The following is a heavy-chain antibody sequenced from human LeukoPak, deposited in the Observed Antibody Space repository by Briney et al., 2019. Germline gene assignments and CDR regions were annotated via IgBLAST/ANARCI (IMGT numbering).Heavy chain of an antibody. V-gene: IGHV4-61*05. J-gene: IGHJ4*02. D-gene: IGHD2-2*01. Sequence: SETLSLTCSVSGGSIRGSSSYWGWIRQPRGRGLEGIGYIYYSGSTNYNPSLKSRVTISVDTSKNQFSLKLSSVTAADTAVYYCARSHSDLYCSSTSCSFDYFDYWGQGTLVTVSS. CDR1: GGSIRGSSSY. CDR3: ARSHSDLYCSSTSCSFDYFDY. CDR2: IYYSGST.